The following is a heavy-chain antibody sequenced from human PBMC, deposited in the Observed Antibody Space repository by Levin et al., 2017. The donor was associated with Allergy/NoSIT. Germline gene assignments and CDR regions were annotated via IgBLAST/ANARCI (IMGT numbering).Heavy chain of an antibody. V-gene: IGHV3-30*18. J-gene: IGHJ5*02. Sequence: GGSLRLSCAASGFTFSSYGMHWVRQAPGKGLEWVAVISYDGSNKYYADSVKGRFTISRDNSKNTLYLQMNSLRAEDTAVYYCAKGAPAYYDILTGYGGFDPWGQGTLVTVSS. CDR2: ISYDGSNK. D-gene: IGHD3-9*01. CDR3: AKGAPAYYDILTGYGGFDP. CDR1: GFTFSSYG.